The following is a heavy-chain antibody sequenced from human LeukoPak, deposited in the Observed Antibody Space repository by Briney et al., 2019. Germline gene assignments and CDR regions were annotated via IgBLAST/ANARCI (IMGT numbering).Heavy chain of an antibody. CDR3: AKDRDYYDSSGYHTDAFDI. Sequence: PGGSLRLSCAASGFTFSSYSMNWVRQAPGKGLEWVAVIWYDGSNKYYADSVKGRFTISRDNSKNTLYLQMNSLRAGDTAVYHCAKDRDYYDSSGYHTDAFDIWGQGTMVTVSS. J-gene: IGHJ3*02. CDR1: GFTFSSYS. V-gene: IGHV3-33*06. CDR2: IWYDGSNK. D-gene: IGHD3-22*01.